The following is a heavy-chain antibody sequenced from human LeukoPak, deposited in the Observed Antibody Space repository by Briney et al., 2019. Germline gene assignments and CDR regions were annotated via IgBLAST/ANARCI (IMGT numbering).Heavy chain of an antibody. J-gene: IGHJ4*02. Sequence: QPGGSLRLSCAASGFTFSTYAMSWVRQAPGKGLEWVSSITGSDFTTYYADSVKGRFTISRDNSKNTLYLQMNSLRAEDTAVYYCAKDQWDSSGYSDYWGQGTLVTVSS. CDR1: GFTFSTYA. D-gene: IGHD3-22*01. V-gene: IGHV3-23*01. CDR2: ITGSDFTT. CDR3: AKDQWDSSGYSDY.